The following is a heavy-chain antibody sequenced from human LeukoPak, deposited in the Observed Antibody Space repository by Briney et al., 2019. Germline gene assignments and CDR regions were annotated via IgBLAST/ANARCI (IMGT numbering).Heavy chain of an antibody. CDR3: AVYNWNSKRDLDY. D-gene: IGHD1-7*01. CDR2: IKQDGSEK. CDR1: GFTFSSYW. J-gene: IGHJ4*02. V-gene: IGHV3-7*05. Sequence: GGSLRLSCAAPGFTFSSYWMSWVRQAPGKGLEWVANIKQDGSEKYYVDSVKGQFTISRDNAKNSLYLQMNSLRAEDTAVYYCAVYNWNSKRDLDYWGQGTLVTVSS.